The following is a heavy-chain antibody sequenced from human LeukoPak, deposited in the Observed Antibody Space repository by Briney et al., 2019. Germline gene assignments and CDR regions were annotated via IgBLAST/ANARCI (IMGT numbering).Heavy chain of an antibody. J-gene: IGHJ5*02. CDR1: GGSIGSSSYY. CDR3: ARVGYDFWSGPNWFDP. V-gene: IGHV4-39*07. CDR2: IYHSGST. Sequence: SETLSLTCTVSGGSIGSSSYYWGWIRQPPGKGLKWIGYIYHSGSTYYNPSLKSRVTISVDTSKNQFSLKLSSVTAADTAVYYCARVGYDFWSGPNWFDPWGQGTLVTVSS. D-gene: IGHD3-3*01.